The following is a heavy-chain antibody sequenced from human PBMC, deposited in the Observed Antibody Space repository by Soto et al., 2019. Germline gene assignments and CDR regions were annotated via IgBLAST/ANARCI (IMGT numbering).Heavy chain of an antibody. V-gene: IGHV1-69*01. CDR2: IIPIFGTA. D-gene: IGHD1-26*01. CDR3: ARDCGESYPTYDCDY. CDR1: GGTFSSYA. J-gene: IGHJ4*02. Sequence: QVQLVQSGAEVEKPGSSVKVSCTASGGTFSSYAISWVRQAPGQGLEWMGGIIPIFGTANFAQNFQGRVTITADESTSTAYMQLSSLRSEDTAVYYCARDCGESYPTYDCDYWGQGTLVTVSS.